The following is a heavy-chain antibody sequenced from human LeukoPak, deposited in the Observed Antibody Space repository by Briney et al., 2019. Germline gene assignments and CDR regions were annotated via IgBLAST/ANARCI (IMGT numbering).Heavy chain of an antibody. J-gene: IGHJ4*02. V-gene: IGHV3-11*04. CDR2: ISSSGSTI. Sequence: GGSLRLSCAASGFTFSDYYMSWIRQAPGKGLEWVSYISSSGSTIYYADSVKGRFTISRDNAKNSLYLQINSLRAEDTAVYYCARNSYDYVWGSYDRTSADYWGQGTLVTVSS. D-gene: IGHD3-16*01. CDR1: GFTFSDYY. CDR3: ARNSYDYVWGSYDRTSADY.